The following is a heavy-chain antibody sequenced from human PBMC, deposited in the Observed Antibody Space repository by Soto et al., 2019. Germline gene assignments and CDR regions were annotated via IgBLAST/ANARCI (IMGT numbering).Heavy chain of an antibody. J-gene: IGHJ3*02. CDR2: IKQDG. CDR1: GFTFSNYW. CDR3: ARGARAEYYDSSGYYRCSFDI. V-gene: IGHV3-7*03. Sequence: EVQLVESGGGLVQPGGSLRLSCAASGFTFSNYWMSWVRQAPGKGLEWVANIKQDGYVDSVKGRFTISRDNAKNSLILQMNSLRAEDTDVYYCARGARAEYYDSSGYYRCSFDIWGQGTMVTVSS. D-gene: IGHD3-22*01.